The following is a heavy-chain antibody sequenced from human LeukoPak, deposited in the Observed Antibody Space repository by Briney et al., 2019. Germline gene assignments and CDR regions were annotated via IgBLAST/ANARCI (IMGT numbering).Heavy chain of an antibody. CDR3: ARTEYYYDSSGHPRSNAFDI. V-gene: IGHV1-18*01. Sequence: ASGKVSYTASGYRFSSYGIRWVRQAPGQGLEWMGWISAYNGNTNYAQKLQGRVTMTTDTSTSTAYMELRSVTSDDTAVYYCARTEYYYDSSGHPRSNAFDIWGQGTMVTVSS. CDR1: GYRFSSYG. D-gene: IGHD3-22*01. J-gene: IGHJ3*02. CDR2: ISAYNGNT.